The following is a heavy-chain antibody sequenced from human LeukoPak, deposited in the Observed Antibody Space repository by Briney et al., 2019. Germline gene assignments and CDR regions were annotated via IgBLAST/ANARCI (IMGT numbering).Heavy chain of an antibody. Sequence: KTGGSLRLSCAASGFTFSSYAMSWVRHAPGKGLEWVSSGSGGSTYYADSVKGRFTISRDNSKNTLYLQMNSLRAEDTAVYYCAKGIAARAYSWFDPWGQGTLVTVSS. CDR2: SGSGGST. V-gene: IGHV3-23*01. D-gene: IGHD6-6*01. CDR1: GFTFSSYA. J-gene: IGHJ5*02. CDR3: AKGIAARAYSWFDP.